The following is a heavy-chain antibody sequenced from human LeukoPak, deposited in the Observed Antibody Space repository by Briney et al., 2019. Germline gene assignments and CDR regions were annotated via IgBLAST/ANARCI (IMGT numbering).Heavy chain of an antibody. CDR1: GFTFSSYA. CDR2: ISGSGGTT. CDR3: ANRASHLVATEH. V-gene: IGHV3-23*01. Sequence: PGGSLRLSCAASGFTFSSYAMSWVRQAPGKGLEWVSAISGSGGTTTYADSVKGRFTVSRDNSKTTLYLQMNSLRADDTAVYYCANRASHLVATEHWGQGTLVTVSS. J-gene: IGHJ4*02. D-gene: IGHD5-12*01.